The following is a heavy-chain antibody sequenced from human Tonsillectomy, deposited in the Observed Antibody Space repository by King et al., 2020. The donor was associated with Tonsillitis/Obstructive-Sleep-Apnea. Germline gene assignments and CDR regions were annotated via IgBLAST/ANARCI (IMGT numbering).Heavy chain of an antibody. D-gene: IGHD2-8*01. CDR2: INPNSGGT. CDR1: GYTFTDYF. CDR3: ATVDNGAVDI. J-gene: IGHJ3*02. V-gene: IGHV1-2*06. Sequence: VQLVESGAEVKKPGASVRVSCTASGYTFTDYFLHWVRQAPGQGLEWMGRINPNSGGTDYAQKFQGRVTMTKDTSISTAYLELSRLRSDDTAVFYCATVDNGAVDIWGQGTMVTVSS.